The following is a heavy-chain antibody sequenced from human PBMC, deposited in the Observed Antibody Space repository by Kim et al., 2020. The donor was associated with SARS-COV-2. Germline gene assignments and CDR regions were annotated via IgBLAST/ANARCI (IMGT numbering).Heavy chain of an antibody. J-gene: IGHJ2*01. CDR3: ARGGGAYCGNDCLRTFDL. V-gene: IGHV3-53*01. Sequence: GGSLRLSCAVSEFTVSNNYMSWVRQAPGKGLEWVSNIYSGGSTYYADSVKGRFTISRDNSKTTLFLQMDNLRVEDTAVYYCARGGGAYCGNDCLRTFDLWGRGTLVTVSS. CDR1: EFTVSNNY. CDR2: IYSGGST. D-gene: IGHD2-21*02.